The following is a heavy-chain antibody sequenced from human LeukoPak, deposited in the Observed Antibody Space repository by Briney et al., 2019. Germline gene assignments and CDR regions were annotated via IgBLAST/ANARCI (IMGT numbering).Heavy chain of an antibody. J-gene: IGHJ3*02. Sequence: GGSLRLSCVASGFTFSSYAMHWVRQAPGKGLQWVAVISYAGNNKYYADSVKGRFTLSRDNSKNTLYLQTNSLRAEDTAVYYCARGQHRVTYSDDAFDIWGQGTMVTVSS. CDR1: GFTFSSYA. D-gene: IGHD4-11*01. CDR2: ISYAGNNK. CDR3: ARGQHRVTYSDDAFDI. V-gene: IGHV3-30*04.